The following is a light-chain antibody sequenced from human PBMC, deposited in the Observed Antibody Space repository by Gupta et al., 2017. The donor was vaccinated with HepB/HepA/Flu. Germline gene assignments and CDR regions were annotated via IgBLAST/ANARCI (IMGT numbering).Light chain of an antibody. Sequence: SLLTQPLSLPADPGQRVTISCTGKNSNIAAGYDVPWYHQLPGTPAKLVIHSNSNRPSGVPDRFSGSTSGTSASPVTIGLQAEEEADDYYQSSDTSLSDGVFGGGTKLTVV. CDR2: SNS. V-gene: IGLV1-40*01. CDR3: QSSDTSLSDGV. J-gene: IGLJ2*01. CDR1: NSNIAAGYD.